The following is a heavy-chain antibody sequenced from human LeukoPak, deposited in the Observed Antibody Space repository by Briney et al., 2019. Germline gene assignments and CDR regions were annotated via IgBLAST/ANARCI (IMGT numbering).Heavy chain of an antibody. J-gene: IGHJ5*02. CDR1: GGSFSGYY. D-gene: IGHD3-3*01. V-gene: IGHV4-34*01. Sequence: SETLSLTCAVYGGSFSGYYWSWIRQPPGKGQELIGEINHSGSTNYNPSLKSRVTISVDTSKNQFSLKLSSVTAADTAVYYCARVRMYYDFWSGYYRGSSGWFDPWGQGTLVTVSS. CDR2: INHSGST. CDR3: ARVRMYYDFWSGYYRGSSGWFDP.